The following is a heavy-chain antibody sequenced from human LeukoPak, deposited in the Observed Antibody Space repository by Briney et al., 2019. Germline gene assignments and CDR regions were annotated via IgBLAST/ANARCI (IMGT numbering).Heavy chain of an antibody. CDR1: GFTFSSYG. D-gene: IGHD3-3*01. J-gene: IGHJ4*02. Sequence: GGSLRLSCAASGFTFSSYGMHWVRQAPGKGLEWVAVIWYDGSNKYYADSVKGRFTISRDNSKNTLYLQMNSLRAEDTAVYYCARGYYDFWSGNHPTYYFDYWGQGTLVTVSS. CDR2: IWYDGSNK. CDR3: ARGYYDFWSGNHPTYYFDY. V-gene: IGHV3-33*01.